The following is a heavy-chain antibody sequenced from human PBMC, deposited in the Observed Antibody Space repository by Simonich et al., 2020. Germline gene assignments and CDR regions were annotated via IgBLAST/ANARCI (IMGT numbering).Heavy chain of an antibody. Sequence: QVQLQESGPGLVKPSETLSLTCTVSGGSISSYYWSWIRQPPGKGLEWIGYIYYSGSTNYNPALRRRVTISGDTSKNQFSRKRSSVTAADTAVYYCARGISSGWYWYFDLWGRGTLVTVSS. J-gene: IGHJ2*01. CDR2: IYYSGST. V-gene: IGHV4-59*01. CDR3: ARGISSGWYWYFDL. D-gene: IGHD6-19*01. CDR1: GGSISSYY.